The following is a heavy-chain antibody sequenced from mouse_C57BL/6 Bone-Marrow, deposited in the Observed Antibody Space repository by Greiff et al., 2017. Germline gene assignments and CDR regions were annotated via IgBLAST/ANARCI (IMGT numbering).Heavy chain of an antibody. J-gene: IGHJ3*01. CDR1: GYSITSGYY. Sequence: EVKLMESGPGLVKPSQSLSLTCSVTGYSITSGYYWNWIRQFPGNKLEWMGYISYDGSNNYNTSLKNRISITRDTSKNQFFLKLNSVTTEDTATYYCARGAYWGQGTLVTVSA. CDR2: ISYDGSN. CDR3: ARGAY. V-gene: IGHV3-6*01.